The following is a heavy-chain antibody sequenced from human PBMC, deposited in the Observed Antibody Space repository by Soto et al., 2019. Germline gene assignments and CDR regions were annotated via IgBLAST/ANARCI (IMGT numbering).Heavy chain of an antibody. CDR2: IYYSGST. D-gene: IGHD3-10*01. CDR3: ARQTRGDYFGSGSKWFDP. CDR1: GGSISSYY. J-gene: IGHJ5*02. V-gene: IGHV4-59*08. Sequence: SETLSLTCTVSGGSISSYYWSWIRQPPGKGLEWIGYIYYSGSTNYNSSLKSRVTISVDTSKNQFSLKLSSVTAADTAVYYCARQTRGDYFGSGSKWFDPWGQGTLVTVS.